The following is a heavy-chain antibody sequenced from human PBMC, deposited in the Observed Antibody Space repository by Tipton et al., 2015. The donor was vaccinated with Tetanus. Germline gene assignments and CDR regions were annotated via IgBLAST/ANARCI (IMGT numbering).Heavy chain of an antibody. V-gene: IGHV5-51*01. CDR2: IYPGDSDT. CDR1: GYTFTTYW. D-gene: IGHD2-2*01. J-gene: IGHJ4*02. Sequence: QLVQSGAEVKKPGESLKISCKASGYTFTTYWIGWVRQMPGKGLEWMGIIYPGDSDTRYSPSFQGQVTISVEKSITTAYLQWTTLKASDTAMYYCARGECSSPACYLINRGGQGTLVSVSS. CDR3: ARGECSSPACYLINR.